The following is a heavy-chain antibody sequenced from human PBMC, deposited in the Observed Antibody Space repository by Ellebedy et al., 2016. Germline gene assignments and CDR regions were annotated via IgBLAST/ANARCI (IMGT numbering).Heavy chain of an antibody. CDR1: GFSFSDFA. CDR2: LTGRSSSS. CDR3: AKVNSVDSSTWDSDWLDP. J-gene: IGHJ5*02. D-gene: IGHD2-2*01. V-gene: IGHV3-23*01. Sequence: GESLKISCAASGFSFSDFAMTWVRQAPGKGLEWVSTLTGRSSSSYYADSVKGRFTISRDNSKNTLYLQMNSLGAEDTALYYCAKVNSVDSSTWDSDWLDPWGQGTLVTVSP.